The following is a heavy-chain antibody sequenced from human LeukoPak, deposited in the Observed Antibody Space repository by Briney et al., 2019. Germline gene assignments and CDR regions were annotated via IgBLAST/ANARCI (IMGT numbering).Heavy chain of an antibody. Sequence: GGSLRLSCEASGFTFSSYAMAWVRQAPGKGLEWVSSITIGGGRTYYADSVKGRFTISRDNSKNTLYLQMNSLRAEDTAVYYCAKDLGGRWGQGTLVTVSS. CDR2: ITIGGGRT. CDR1: GFTFSSYA. J-gene: IGHJ4*02. D-gene: IGHD3-16*01. V-gene: IGHV3-23*01. CDR3: AKDLGGR.